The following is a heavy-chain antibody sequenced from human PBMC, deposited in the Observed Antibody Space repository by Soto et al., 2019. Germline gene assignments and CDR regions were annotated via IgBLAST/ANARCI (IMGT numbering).Heavy chain of an antibody. CDR1: GFTFSNYW. J-gene: IGHJ4*02. CDR3: AKDLSWGQCDY. CDR2: IRSDGTAT. V-gene: IGHV3-74*01. Sequence: EMQLVESGGGLVQPGGSLRLSCVASGFTFSNYWMHWVRQDPGMGLVWVSSIRSDGTATQYADSVNGRFTVSRDNTKSTRYLQMTSLRAEDTAVYYCAKDLSWGQCDYWGQGTLVNVSS. D-gene: IGHD3-16*01.